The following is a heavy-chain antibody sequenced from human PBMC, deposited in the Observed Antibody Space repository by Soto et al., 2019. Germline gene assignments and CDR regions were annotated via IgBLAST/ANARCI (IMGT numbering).Heavy chain of an antibody. Sequence: EEQLLASGGGLVQPGGSLTLSCAASGFTFRAYGMSWIRQTPEKGLEWVASINLFDGRTYYTDSVKGQFTISKDDSKSTVSLQLNSLRVDDTAIYYCARGGVYGTGHYYPGMDVWGQGRPVTVS. J-gene: IGHJ6*02. CDR2: INLFDGRT. D-gene: IGHD4-17*01. CDR1: GFTFRAYG. V-gene: IGHV3-23*01. CDR3: ARGGVYGTGHYYPGMDV.